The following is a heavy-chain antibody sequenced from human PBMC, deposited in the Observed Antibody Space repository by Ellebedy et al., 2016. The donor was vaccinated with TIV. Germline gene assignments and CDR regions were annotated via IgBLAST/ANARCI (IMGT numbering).Heavy chain of an antibody. CDR1: GFTFSEDY. CDR2: ISYDGSNK. CDR3: ARVSQVWFGELLTRNYYYGMDV. V-gene: IGHV3-30-3*01. Sequence: PGGSLRLSCAASGFTFSEDYMSWIRQAPGKGLEWVAVISYDGSNKYYADSVKGRFTISRDNSKNTLYLQMNSLRAEDTAVYYCARVSQVWFGELLTRNYYYGMDVWGQGTTVTVSS. J-gene: IGHJ6*02. D-gene: IGHD3-10*01.